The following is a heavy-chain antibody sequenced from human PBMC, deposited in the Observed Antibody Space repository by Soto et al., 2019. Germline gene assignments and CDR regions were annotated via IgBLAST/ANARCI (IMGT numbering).Heavy chain of an antibody. D-gene: IGHD3-9*01. CDR3: ARDGSRLRYFDWLTFFDY. J-gene: IGHJ4*02. V-gene: IGHV3-33*01. Sequence: QVQLVESGGGVVQPGRSLRLSCAASGFTFSSYGMHWVRQAPGKGLEWVADIWYDGSNKYYADSVKGRFTISRDNSKNTLYLQMNSLRAEDTAVYYCARDGSRLRYFDWLTFFDYWGQGTLVTVSS. CDR2: IWYDGSNK. CDR1: GFTFSSYG.